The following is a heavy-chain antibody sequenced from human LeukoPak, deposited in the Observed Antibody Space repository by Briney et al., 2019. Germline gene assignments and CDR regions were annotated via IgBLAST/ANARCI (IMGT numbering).Heavy chain of an antibody. J-gene: IGHJ4*02. CDR1: GFTFSSYG. CDR3: AKPMGLGYCSSTSCYMWAFDY. CDR2: IRYDGSNK. Sequence: LAGGSLRLSCAASGFTFSSYGMHWVRQAPGKGLEWVAFIRYDGSNKYYADSVKGRFTISRDNSKNTLYLQMNSLRAEDTAVYSCAKPMGLGYCSSTSCYMWAFDYWGQGTLVTVSS. D-gene: IGHD2-2*02. V-gene: IGHV3-30*02.